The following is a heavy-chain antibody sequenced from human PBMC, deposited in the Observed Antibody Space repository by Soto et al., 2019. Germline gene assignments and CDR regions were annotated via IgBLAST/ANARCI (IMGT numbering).Heavy chain of an antibody. CDR2: VFHSGSS. J-gene: IGHJ4*02. Sequence: PSETLSLTCTVSGASVTGFYWSWIRQPPGKGLEWIGYVFHSGSSNYNPSLKSRVTISVDTSKSQISLRLTSVTAADTAVYYCARDPGLGVDHIDYWGQGTLVTVSS. CDR3: ARDPGLGVDHIDY. CDR1: GASVTGFY. V-gene: IGHV4-59*02. D-gene: IGHD6-19*01.